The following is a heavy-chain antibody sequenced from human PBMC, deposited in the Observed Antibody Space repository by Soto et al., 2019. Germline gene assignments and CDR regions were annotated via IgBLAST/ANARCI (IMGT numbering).Heavy chain of an antibody. CDR1: GGSLSGYD. J-gene: IGHJ4*02. Sequence: SETLSVTCSISGGSLSGYDWTWTRQPPGKGLEWIGYIYYAGTTTYNPSLKNRVTISLDTPKNHFSLKMDSVTAADTAVYYCTRLGGFYQALDSWGQGVLVTVSS. CDR3: TRLGGFYQALDS. V-gene: IGHV4-59*08. D-gene: IGHD3-22*01. CDR2: IYYAGTT.